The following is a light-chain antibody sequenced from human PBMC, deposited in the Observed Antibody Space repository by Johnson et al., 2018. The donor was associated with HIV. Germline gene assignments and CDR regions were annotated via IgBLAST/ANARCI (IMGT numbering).Light chain of an antibody. V-gene: IGLV1-51*02. CDR2: ENN. J-gene: IGLJ1*01. Sequence: QSVLTQSPSVSAAPGQKVTISCSGSSSNIGNNYVSWYQQLPGTAPKLLIYENNKRPSGIPDRFSGSKSGTSATLGITGLQTGDEADYYCGTWDSSLSAGVLGAGPNVPVL. CDR3: GTWDSSLSAGV. CDR1: SSNIGNNY.